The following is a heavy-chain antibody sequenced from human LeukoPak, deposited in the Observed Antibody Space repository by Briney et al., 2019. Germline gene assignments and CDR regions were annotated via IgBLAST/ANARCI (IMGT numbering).Heavy chain of an antibody. CDR3: AKNPDYDYVWGSYRSFDY. V-gene: IGHV3-23*01. J-gene: IGHJ4*02. Sequence: GGSLRLSCAASGFTFSTYGMNWVRQAPGKGLEWVSGIAGDGGTTYYADSVKGRFTISRDNSKNTLYLQMNSLRAEDTAVYYCAKNPDYDYVWGSYRSFDYWGQGTLVTVPS. CDR2: IAGDGGTT. D-gene: IGHD3-16*02. CDR1: GFTFSTYG.